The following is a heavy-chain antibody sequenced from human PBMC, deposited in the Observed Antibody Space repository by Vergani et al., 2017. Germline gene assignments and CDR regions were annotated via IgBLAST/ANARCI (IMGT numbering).Heavy chain of an antibody. D-gene: IGHD6-13*01. CDR2: IYYSGST. J-gene: IGHJ4*02. Sequence: QVQLQESGPGLVKPSETLSLTCTVSGGSISSYYWSWIRQPPGKGLEWIGYIYYSGSTNYNPSLKSRVTISVDTSKNQFSLKLTSVTAADTAVYFCARTPPWQPYFDSWGRGAQVTVSS. V-gene: IGHV4-59*01. CDR3: ARTPPWQPYFDS. CDR1: GGSISSYY.